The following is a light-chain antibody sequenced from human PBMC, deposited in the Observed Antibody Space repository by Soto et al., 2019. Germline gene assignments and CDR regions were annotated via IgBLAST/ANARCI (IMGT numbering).Light chain of an antibody. Sequence: QSALTQPRSVSGSPGQSVTISCTGTSSDVGNYNYVSWYQHHPGKAPKLMISDVSKRPSGVPDRFSGSKSGNTASLTISGLQAEDEADYYCCSFAGSPYLFGTGTKVTVL. J-gene: IGLJ1*01. CDR2: DVS. CDR1: SSDVGNYNY. V-gene: IGLV2-11*01. CDR3: CSFAGSPYL.